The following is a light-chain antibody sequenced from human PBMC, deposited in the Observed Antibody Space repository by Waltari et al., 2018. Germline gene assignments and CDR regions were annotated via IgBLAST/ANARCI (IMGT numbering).Light chain of an antibody. V-gene: IGKV3-11*01. CDR2: DAA. J-gene: IGKJ3*01. CDR3: QQRSNWLVT. CDR1: QNIYGF. Sequence: EIVLTQSPATLSLSPGERATLSCRASQNIYGFLTWYQQKPGQAPRLLIYDAANRASGIPARFSGSGSATDFTLTISSLEPEDFAVYYCQQRSNWLVTFGPGTKVDVK.